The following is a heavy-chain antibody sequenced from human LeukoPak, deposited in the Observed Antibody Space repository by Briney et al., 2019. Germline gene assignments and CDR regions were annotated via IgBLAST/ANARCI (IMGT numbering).Heavy chain of an antibody. CDR2: ISYDGSNK. Sequence: QPGGSLRLSCAASGFTFSSYAMHWVRQAPGKGLEWVAVISYDGSNKYYADSVKGRFTISRDNSKNTLYLQMNSLRAEDTAVYYCARLIGLLLQGDYFDYWGQGTLVTVSS. CDR1: GFTFSSYA. J-gene: IGHJ4*02. CDR3: ARLIGLLLQGDYFDY. D-gene: IGHD3-22*01. V-gene: IGHV3-30-3*01.